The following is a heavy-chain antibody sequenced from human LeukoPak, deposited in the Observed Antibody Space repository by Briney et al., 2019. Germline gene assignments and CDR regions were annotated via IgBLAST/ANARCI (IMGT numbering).Heavy chain of an antibody. Sequence: ASETLSLTCAFSGGSISTDYWSWVRQPPGKGLEWIGYIYYSGSTNYNPSLKSRVTISVDTSKNQFSLKLSSVTAADTAVYYCARGADSSGYYSIFYFDYWGQGTLVTVSS. D-gene: IGHD3-22*01. J-gene: IGHJ4*02. CDR3: ARGADSSGYYSIFYFDY. V-gene: IGHV4-59*01. CDR1: GGSISTDY. CDR2: IYYSGST.